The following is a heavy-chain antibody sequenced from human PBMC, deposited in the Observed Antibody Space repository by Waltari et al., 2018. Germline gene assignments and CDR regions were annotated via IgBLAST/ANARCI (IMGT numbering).Heavy chain of an antibody. CDR2: VFPIWGTE. V-gene: IGHV1-69*01. D-gene: IGHD3-22*01. CDR3: ARDAGGITMIVVATDWYFDL. J-gene: IGHJ2*01. Sequence: QVQLVQSGAEVKKPGSSVKVSCKASGGTFSSYAISWVRQAPGHGREWVGGVFPIWGTENHAQKSQGKGTITEGESTRTAYRALSRLRAEDTAVYYCARDAGGITMIVVATDWYFDLWGRGTLVTVSS. CDR1: GGTFSSYA.